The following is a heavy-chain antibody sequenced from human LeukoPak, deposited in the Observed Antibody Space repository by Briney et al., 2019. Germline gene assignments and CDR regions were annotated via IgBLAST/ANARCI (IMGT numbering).Heavy chain of an antibody. J-gene: IGHJ5*02. CDR2: INSDGSST. Sequence: PGGSLRLSCAASGFTFSSYWMHWVRQAPGKGLVWVSRINSDGSSTSYADSVKGRFTISRDNAKNTLYLQMNSLRAEDTAVYSCAKEPTSSGWFDPWGQGTLVTVSS. CDR1: GFTFSSYW. CDR3: AKEPTSSGWFDP. D-gene: IGHD3-10*01. V-gene: IGHV3-74*01.